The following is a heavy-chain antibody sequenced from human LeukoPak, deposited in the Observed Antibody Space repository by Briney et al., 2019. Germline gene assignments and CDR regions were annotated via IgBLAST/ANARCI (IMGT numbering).Heavy chain of an antibody. J-gene: IGHJ5*02. D-gene: IGHD3-16*01. CDR1: GVSISSGHYY. CDR3: ARHTIDTTLGGVPDYFDA. V-gene: IGHV4-39*07. Sequence: PSETLSLTCTVSGVSISSGHYYWAWIRQPPGRGLECLASVLYSGSTYYDPSFNGRVTLSVDTSKNQFSLRLSSVTAADTAIYYCARHTIDTTLGGVPDYFDAWGQGTPVTVSS. CDR2: VLYSGST.